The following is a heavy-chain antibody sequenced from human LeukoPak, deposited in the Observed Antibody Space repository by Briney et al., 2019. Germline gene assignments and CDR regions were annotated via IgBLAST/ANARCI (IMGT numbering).Heavy chain of an antibody. CDR3: ARPLGGYFDY. D-gene: IGHD3-16*01. CDR2: ISSSSSYI. Sequence: GGSLRLSCAASGFTFSSYSTNWVRQAPGKGLEWVSSISSSSSYIYYADSVKGRFTISRDNAKNSLYLQMNSLRAEDTAVYYCARPLGGYFDYWGQGTLVTVSS. J-gene: IGHJ4*02. V-gene: IGHV3-21*01. CDR1: GFTFSSYS.